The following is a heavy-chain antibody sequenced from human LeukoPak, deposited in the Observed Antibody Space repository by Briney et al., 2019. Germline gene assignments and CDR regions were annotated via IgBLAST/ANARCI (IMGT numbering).Heavy chain of an antibody. V-gene: IGHV3-73*01. J-gene: IGHJ4*02. CDR3: TGDNFDSSVKFDY. D-gene: IGHD3-22*01. CDR2: IRSEANNYAT. Sequence: GGSLRLSCVVSGFTFSGSAVHWVRQASGKGLEWVGRIRSEANNYATAYAASVKGRFTISRDDSKNTAYLQMNSLKTEDTAVYYCTGDNFDSSVKFDYWGQGTLVTVSS. CDR1: GFTFSGSA.